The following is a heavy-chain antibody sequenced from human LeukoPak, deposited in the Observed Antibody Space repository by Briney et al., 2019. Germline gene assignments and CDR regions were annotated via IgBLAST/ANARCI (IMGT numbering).Heavy chain of an antibody. Sequence: ASVKVSCKAPGYTLTNYNISWVRQAPGQGLEWMGWINTHKGHTNFLQKFQGRVTVTTDISTNTAYMELRRLRSYDTAVYYCAREFGHCSGDNCFYFFDLWGQGSQVIVSS. CDR1: GYTLTNYN. CDR3: AREFGHCSGDNCFYFFDL. CDR2: INTHKGHT. V-gene: IGHV1-18*01. J-gene: IGHJ4*02. D-gene: IGHD2-15*01.